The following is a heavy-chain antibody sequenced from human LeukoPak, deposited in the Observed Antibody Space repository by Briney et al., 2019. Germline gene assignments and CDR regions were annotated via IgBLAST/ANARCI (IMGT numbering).Heavy chain of an antibody. CDR1: GYTFTSYG. V-gene: IGHV1-18*01. CDR3: ARENYCSGGSCLLYYYYMDV. Sequence: ASVKVSCKASGYTFTSYGISWVRQAPGQGLEWMGWISAYNGNTNYAQKFQGRVTITTDESTSTAYMELSSLRSEDTAVYYCARENYCSGGSCLLYYYYMDVWGKGTTVTVSS. D-gene: IGHD2-15*01. CDR2: ISAYNGNT. J-gene: IGHJ6*03.